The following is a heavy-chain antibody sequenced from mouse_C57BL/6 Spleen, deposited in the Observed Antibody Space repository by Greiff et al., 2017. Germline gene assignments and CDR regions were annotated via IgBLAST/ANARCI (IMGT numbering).Heavy chain of an antibody. CDR1: GFNIKDDY. Sequence: VQLKQSGAELVRPGASVKLSCTASGFNIKDDYMHWVKQRHEQGLEWIGWIGPENGDTEYASKFQGKATITADTSSNPAYLQLSSLTPNEPSVYYCTTRSYYSTYGYFDYWGQGTTRTVSS. D-gene: IGHD2-5*01. CDR2: IGPENGDT. CDR3: TTRSYYSTYGYFDY. J-gene: IGHJ2*01. V-gene: IGHV14-4*01.